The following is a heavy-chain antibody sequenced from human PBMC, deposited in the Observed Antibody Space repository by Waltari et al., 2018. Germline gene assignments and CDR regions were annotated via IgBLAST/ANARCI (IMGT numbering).Heavy chain of an antibody. CDR2: FYYSVNT. CDR3: ARPGAYSISSEFDY. CDR1: GGSISRYY. D-gene: IGHD6-6*01. Sequence: QVQLQESGPGLVKPSETLSLTCAVSGGSISRYYWSWIRQPPGKGLEWIGSFYYSVNTPYNPSLTSRVTISVDTSTNQFSLRLRSMTAADTDVYYCARPGAYSISSEFDYWGQGSLVTVSS. J-gene: IGHJ4*02. V-gene: IGHV4-59*08.